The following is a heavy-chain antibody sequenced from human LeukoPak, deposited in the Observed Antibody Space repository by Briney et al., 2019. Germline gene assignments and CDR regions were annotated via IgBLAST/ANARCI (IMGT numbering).Heavy chain of an antibody. CDR2: IKQDGSEK. D-gene: IGHD3-10*01. Sequence: GGSLRLSCAASGFTFSTYWMSWVRQAPGKGLEWVGNIKQDGSEKYYVDSVKGRFTISRDNAKNSLYLQMISLRAEDTAIYYCARDYYGSGSHDYWGQGTLVTVSS. CDR3: ARDYYGSGSHDY. V-gene: IGHV3-7*01. CDR1: GFTFSTYW. J-gene: IGHJ4*02.